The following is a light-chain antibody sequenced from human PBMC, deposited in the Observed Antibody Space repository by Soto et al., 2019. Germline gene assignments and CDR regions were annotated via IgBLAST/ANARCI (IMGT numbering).Light chain of an antibody. CDR3: QQSYSAPPWT. V-gene: IGKV1-39*01. Sequence: DIQMTQSPSSLSAFVGDRVTSSCRASQYIGTFLNWYHQEPGKAPKVLISRASRLESGVPSRFSGRGSGTDFTLTIISLQPDDFGVYFCQQSYSAPPWTFGQGTKVEIK. J-gene: IGKJ1*01. CDR1: QYIGTF. CDR2: RAS.